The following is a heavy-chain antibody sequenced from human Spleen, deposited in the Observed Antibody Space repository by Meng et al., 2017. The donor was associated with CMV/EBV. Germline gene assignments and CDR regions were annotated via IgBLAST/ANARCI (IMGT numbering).Heavy chain of an antibody. CDR3: ARGGCSSTSCSTYSYYGMDV. D-gene: IGHD2-2*02. V-gene: IGHV3-21*01. CDR1: GFTFSPYS. CDR2: ISGRSTYI. J-gene: IGHJ6*02. Sequence: GGSLRLSCAASGFTFSPYSMNWVRQAPGKGLEWVSSISGRSTYINYADSVKGRFTIFRDNAKNSLYLQMNSLRAGDTAVYYCARGGCSSTSCSTYSYYGMDVWGQGTTVTVSS.